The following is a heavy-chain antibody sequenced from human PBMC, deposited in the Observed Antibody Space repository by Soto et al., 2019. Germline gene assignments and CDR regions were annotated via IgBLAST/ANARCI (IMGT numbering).Heavy chain of an antibody. CDR1: GFVFSVYG. Sequence: GGSLRLSCAGSGFVFSVYGMHWVRQAPGKGLEWVALVSFDGINEFYADSVRGRFTFSRDNSESTLYLNMDSLRPEDTSVYYCAKGEYCSGVNCYFDYWGQGTPVTVSS. CDR2: VSFDGINE. CDR3: AKGEYCSGVNCYFDY. V-gene: IGHV3-30*18. J-gene: IGHJ4*02. D-gene: IGHD2-15*01.